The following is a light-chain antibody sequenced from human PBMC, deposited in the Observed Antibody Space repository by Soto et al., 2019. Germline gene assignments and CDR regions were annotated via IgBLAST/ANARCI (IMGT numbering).Light chain of an antibody. CDR2: EGS. Sequence: QSALTQPASVSGSPGQSITISCTGTSSDVGSYNLVSWYQQHPGKAPKLMIYEGSKRPSGVSNLFSGSKSGNTASLTISGLQAEDDAGYYCCSYEGSRPYVFGPGTKLTVL. CDR3: CSYEGSRPYV. J-gene: IGLJ1*01. CDR1: SSDVGSYNL. V-gene: IGLV2-23*01.